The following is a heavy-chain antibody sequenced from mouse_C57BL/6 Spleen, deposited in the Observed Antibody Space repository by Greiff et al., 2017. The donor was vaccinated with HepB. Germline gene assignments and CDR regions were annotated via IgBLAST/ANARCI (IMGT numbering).Heavy chain of an antibody. Sequence: EVQRVESGGDLVKPGGSLKLSCAASGFTFSSYGMSWVRQTPDKRLEWVATISSGGSYTYYPDSVKGRFTISRDNAKNTLYLQMSSLKAEDTAMYYCARVYGSSLHWYFDVWGTGTTVTVSS. D-gene: IGHD1-1*01. CDR1: GFTFSSYG. CDR2: ISSGGSYT. V-gene: IGHV5-6*01. CDR3: ARVYGSSLHWYFDV. J-gene: IGHJ1*03.